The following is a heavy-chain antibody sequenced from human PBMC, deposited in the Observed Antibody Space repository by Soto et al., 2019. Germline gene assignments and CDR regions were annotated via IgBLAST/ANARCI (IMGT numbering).Heavy chain of an antibody. J-gene: IGHJ5*02. CDR3: DNRATMTIFGLIINTGIWFDP. D-gene: IGHD3-3*01. CDR1: GFSLSTSGAA. V-gene: IGHV2-5*02. Sequence: QINLIESGPTLVKPTQTLTLTCTFSGFSLSTSGAAVGWVRQPPGRALEWLALIYWDGDKRYNASLGNRLTITKDTSMNQVVLTLTNVDAVDTATYYCDNRATMTIFGLIINTGIWFDPWGQGTRVIVSS. CDR2: IYWDGDK.